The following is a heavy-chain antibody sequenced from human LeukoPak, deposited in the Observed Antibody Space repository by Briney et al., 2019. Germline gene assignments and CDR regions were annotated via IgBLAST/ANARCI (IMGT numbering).Heavy chain of an antibody. Sequence: GASVNVSCKASGYTFTGYYMHWVRQAPGQGLEWMGWINPNSGGTNYARKFQGRVTMTRDTSISTAYMELSRLRSDDTAVYYCARVRRYCSSTSCYRNNWFDAWGQGTLVTVSS. CDR2: INPNSGGT. J-gene: IGHJ5*02. V-gene: IGHV1-2*02. CDR1: GYTFTGYY. CDR3: ARVRRYCSSTSCYRNNWFDA. D-gene: IGHD2-2*01.